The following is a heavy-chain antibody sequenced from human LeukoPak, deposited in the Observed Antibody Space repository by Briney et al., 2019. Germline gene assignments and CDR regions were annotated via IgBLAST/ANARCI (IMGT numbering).Heavy chain of an antibody. V-gene: IGHV3-53*01. J-gene: IGHJ5*02. D-gene: IGHD4-23*01. Sequence: GGSLRLSCAASGFTVSSSYMSWVRQAPGKGLEWVSVIYSGGNTYYADSVKGRFTISRDNSENTLYLQMNSLRAEDTAVYYCARLGGNNWFDPWGQGTLVTVSS. CDR3: ARLGGNNWFDP. CDR1: GFTVSSSY. CDR2: IYSGGNT.